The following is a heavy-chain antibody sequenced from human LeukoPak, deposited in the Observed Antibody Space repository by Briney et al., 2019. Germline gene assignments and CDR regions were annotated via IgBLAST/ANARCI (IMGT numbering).Heavy chain of an antibody. CDR1: GGTFSSYA. J-gene: IGHJ3*02. CDR3: ARPRRELGRDAFDI. Sequence: GASVKVSCKASGGTFSSYAISWVRQAPGQGLEWMGRIIPILGIANYAQKLQGRVTMTTDTSTSTAYMELRSLRSDDTAVYYCARPRRELGRDAFDIWGQGTMVTVSS. D-gene: IGHD7-27*01. V-gene: IGHV1-69*04. CDR2: IIPILGIA.